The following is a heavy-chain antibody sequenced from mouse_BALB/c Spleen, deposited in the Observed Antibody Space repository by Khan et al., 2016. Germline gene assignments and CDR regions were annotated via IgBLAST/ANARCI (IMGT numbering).Heavy chain of an antibody. Sequence: EVKLEVSGPGLVKPSQSLSLTCTVTGYSITSDYAWNWIRQFPGNKLEWMGYISYSGSTSYNPSLKSRISITRDTSKNQFFLQLNSVTTEDTATYYCARLRLRYFDVWGAGTTVTVSS. V-gene: IGHV3-2*02. CDR1: GYSITSDYA. CDR3: ARLRLRYFDV. D-gene: IGHD1-2*01. CDR2: ISYSGST. J-gene: IGHJ1*01.